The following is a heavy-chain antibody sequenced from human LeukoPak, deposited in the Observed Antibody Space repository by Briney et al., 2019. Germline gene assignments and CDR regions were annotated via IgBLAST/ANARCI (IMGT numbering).Heavy chain of an antibody. J-gene: IGHJ4*02. D-gene: IGHD3-10*01. CDR3: ARLQLLWFGDLGKLPVYFDY. Sequence: SETLSLTCAVSGGSISSSHWWSWIRQPPGKGLEWIGSIYYSGSTYYNPSLKSRVTISVDTSKNQFSLKLSSVTAADTAVYYRARLQLLWFGDLGKLPVYFDYWGQGTLVTVSS. CDR1: GGSISSSHW. V-gene: IGHV4-39*01. CDR2: IYYSGST.